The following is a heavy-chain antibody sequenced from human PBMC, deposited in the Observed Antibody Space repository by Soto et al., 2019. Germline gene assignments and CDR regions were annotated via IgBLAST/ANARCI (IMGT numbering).Heavy chain of an antibody. J-gene: IGHJ5*02. V-gene: IGHV1-69*13. Sequence: SVKVSCKASGGTFSSYAISWVRQAPGQGLEWMGGIIPIFGTANYAQKFQGRVTITADESTSTAYMELSSLRSEDTAVYYCARFCSSWDVLRYFDCLHPWGQGTLVTSPQ. D-gene: IGHD3-9*01. CDR3: ARFCSSWDVLRYFDCLHP. CDR1: GGTFSSYA. CDR2: IIPIFGTA.